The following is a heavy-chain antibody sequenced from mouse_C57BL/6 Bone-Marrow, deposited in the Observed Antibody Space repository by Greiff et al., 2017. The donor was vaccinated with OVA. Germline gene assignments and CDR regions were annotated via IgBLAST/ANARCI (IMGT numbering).Heavy chain of an antibody. Sequence: VQLQQSGAELVKPGASVKMSCKASGYTFTSYWITWVKQRPGQGLEWIGDIYPGSGSTNYNEKFKSKATLTVDTSSSTAYMQLSSLTSEDSAVYYCARITTVVNYYAMDYWGQGTSVTVSS. V-gene: IGHV1-55*01. CDR1: GYTFTSYW. CDR3: ARITTVVNYYAMDY. D-gene: IGHD1-1*01. CDR2: IYPGSGST. J-gene: IGHJ4*01.